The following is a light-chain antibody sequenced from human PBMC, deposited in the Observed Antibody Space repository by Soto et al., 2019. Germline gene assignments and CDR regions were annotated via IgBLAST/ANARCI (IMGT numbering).Light chain of an antibody. V-gene: IGLV2-14*03. Sequence: QSALTQPASVSGSPGQSITISCTGTSSDVGANDYVSWYQLHPGKAPKLMIYDVNNRPSGVSNRFSGSKSGNTASLTISGLQAEDEADYYCYSYTSTASWVFGGGTKLTVL. J-gene: IGLJ3*02. CDR1: SSDVGANDY. CDR3: YSYTSTASWV. CDR2: DVN.